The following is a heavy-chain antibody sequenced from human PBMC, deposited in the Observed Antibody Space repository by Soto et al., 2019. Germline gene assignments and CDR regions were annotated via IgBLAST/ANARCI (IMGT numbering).Heavy chain of an antibody. CDR2: INPSGGST. D-gene: IGHD2-2*01. CDR1: GYTFTSYY. Sequence: ASVKVSCKASGYTFTSYYMHWVRQAPGQGLEWMGIINPSGGSTSYAQKFQGRVTMTRDTSTSTVYMELSSLRSEDTAVYYCAREFFGSRDIVLVPAAAPYYYYGMDVGGQGTRVTVPS. CDR3: AREFFGSRDIVLVPAAAPYYYYGMDV. J-gene: IGHJ6*02. V-gene: IGHV1-46*01.